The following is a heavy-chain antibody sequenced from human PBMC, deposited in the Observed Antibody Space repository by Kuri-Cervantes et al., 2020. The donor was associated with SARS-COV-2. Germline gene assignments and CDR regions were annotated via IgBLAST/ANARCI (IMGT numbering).Heavy chain of an antibody. Sequence: ASVKVSCKASGYTFTGYYMHWVRQAPGQGLEWMGWINPNSGGTNYAQKFQGRVTMTRDTSISTAYMELSRLRSDDMAVYYCARVRYIVGATETYYFDYWGQGTLVTVSS. D-gene: IGHD1-26*01. V-gene: IGHV1-2*02. CDR2: INPNSGGT. J-gene: IGHJ4*02. CDR3: ARVRYIVGATETYYFDY. CDR1: GYTFTGYY.